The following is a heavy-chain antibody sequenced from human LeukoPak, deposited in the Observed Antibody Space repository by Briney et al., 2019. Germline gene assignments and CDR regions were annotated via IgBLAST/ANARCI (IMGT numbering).Heavy chain of an antibody. D-gene: IGHD3-10*01. Sequence: SETLSLTCTVSGGSISSYYWSWIRQPAGKGLEWIGRIYSTGSTNYKPSFRSRVTMSVDTSKNQFSLNLNSATAADTAVYYCARDQRGSYFFDYWGQGTLVTVSS. V-gene: IGHV4-4*07. CDR3: ARDQRGSYFFDY. J-gene: IGHJ4*02. CDR1: GGSISSYY. CDR2: IYSTGST.